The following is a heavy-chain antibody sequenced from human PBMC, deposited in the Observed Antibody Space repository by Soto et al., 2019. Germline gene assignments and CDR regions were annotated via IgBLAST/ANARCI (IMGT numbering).Heavy chain of an antibody. CDR3: AKTYYSNYYYYYGLDV. Sequence: VQLLESGGGLVQPGGSLRLSCAAYGFTFTNYAMSWVRQAPGKGLEWVSTISSSSGVTYYADSVKGRFTISRDTSKNTLYLQVNSLRAEDTAVYYCAKTYYSNYYYYYGLDVWGQGTTVTVSS. V-gene: IGHV3-23*01. J-gene: IGHJ6*02. CDR1: GFTFTNYA. CDR2: ISSSSGVT. D-gene: IGHD4-4*01.